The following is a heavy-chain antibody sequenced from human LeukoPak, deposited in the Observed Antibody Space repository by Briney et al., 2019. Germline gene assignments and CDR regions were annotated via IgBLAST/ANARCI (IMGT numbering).Heavy chain of an antibody. CDR2: ISAYNGNT. D-gene: IGHD3-3*01. V-gene: IGHV1-18*01. CDR1: GYTFTSYG. CDR3: ARARGDPYYDFWSGYYPTDY. J-gene: IGHJ4*02. Sequence: ASVKVSCKASGYTFTSYGISWVRQAPGQGLEWMGWISAYNGNTNYAQKPQGRVTMTTDTSTSTAYMELRSLRSDDTAVYYCARARGDPYYDFWSGYYPTDYWGQGTLVTVSS.